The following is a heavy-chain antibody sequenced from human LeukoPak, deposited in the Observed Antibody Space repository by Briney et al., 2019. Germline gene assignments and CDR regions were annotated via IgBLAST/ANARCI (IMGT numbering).Heavy chain of an antibody. D-gene: IGHD1-26*01. CDR1: GYTFTSYG. Sequence: ASVKVSCKASGYTFTSYGISWVRQAPGQGLEWMGWISAYNGNTNYAQKLQGRVTMTTDTSTSTAYMELRSLRSDDTAVYYCAREYSGSSLPHYYYGMDVWGQGTTVTVSS. V-gene: IGHV1-18*01. CDR3: AREYSGSSLPHYYYGMDV. CDR2: ISAYNGNT. J-gene: IGHJ6*02.